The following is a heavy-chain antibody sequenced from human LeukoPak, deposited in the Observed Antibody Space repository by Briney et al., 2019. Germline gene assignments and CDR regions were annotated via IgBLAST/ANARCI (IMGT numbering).Heavy chain of an antibody. CDR1: GFTFGDYA. CDR2: IRGKAYGGTT. V-gene: IGHV3-49*03. CDR3: RRDGQWLAYDY. Sequence: GGSLRLSCTASGFTFGDYALSWFRRAPGKGLEWVGFIRGKAYGGTTEYAASVQGRVTISRDDSKSIVYLQMNSLKTEDTAVYYCRRDGQWLAYDYWGQGTLVTVSS. J-gene: IGHJ4*02. D-gene: IGHD6-19*01.